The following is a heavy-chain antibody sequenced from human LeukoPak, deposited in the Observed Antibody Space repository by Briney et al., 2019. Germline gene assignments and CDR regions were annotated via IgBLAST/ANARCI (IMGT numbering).Heavy chain of an antibody. J-gene: IGHJ4*02. CDR2: ISYDGSNK. CDR1: GFTFSSYG. Sequence: GRSLRLSCAASGFTFSSYGMHWVRQAPGKGLEWVAVISYDGSNKYYADSVKGRFTISRDNSKNTLYLQMNSLRAEDTAVYYCARVSDYGDYVGYFDYWGQGTLVTVSS. V-gene: IGHV3-30*19. CDR3: ARVSDYGDYVGYFDY. D-gene: IGHD4-17*01.